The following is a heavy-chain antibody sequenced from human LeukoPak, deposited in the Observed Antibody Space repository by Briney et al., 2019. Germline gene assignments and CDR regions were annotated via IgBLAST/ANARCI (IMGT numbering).Heavy chain of an antibody. V-gene: IGHV4-39*07. CDR3: ARVSQSGYYDFWSGYSNFDY. CDR2: IYYSGST. CDR1: GGSISSSSYY. D-gene: IGHD3-3*01. J-gene: IGHJ4*02. Sequence: SETLSLTCTVSGGSISSSSYYWGWIRQPPGKGLEWIGSIYYSGSTYYNPSLKSRVTISVDTSKNQFSLKLSSVTAADTAVYYCARVSQSGYYDFWSGYSNFDYWGQGTLVTVSS.